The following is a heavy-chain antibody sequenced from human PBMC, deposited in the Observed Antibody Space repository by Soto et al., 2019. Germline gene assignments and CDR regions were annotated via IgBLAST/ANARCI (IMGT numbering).Heavy chain of an antibody. CDR3: AKDEDSGWHYYYGMDV. CDR1: GFTFSSYA. J-gene: IGHJ6*02. D-gene: IGHD6-19*01. Sequence: GGSLRLSCAASGFTFSSYAMSWVRQAPWKGLEWVSAISGSGVSTYYADPVKGRFTISRDNSKNTLYLQMNSLRAEDTAVYYCAKDEDSGWHYYYGMDVWGQGPPVTVSS. CDR2: ISGSGVST. V-gene: IGHV3-23*01.